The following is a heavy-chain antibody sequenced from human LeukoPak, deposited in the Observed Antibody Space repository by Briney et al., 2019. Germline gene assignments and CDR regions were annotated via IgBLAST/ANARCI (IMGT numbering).Heavy chain of an antibody. D-gene: IGHD5-18*01. J-gene: IGHJ3*02. CDR1: GFTFSSYS. V-gene: IGHV3-74*01. CDR3: ARLDTAMVTYPFDI. Sequence: GGSLRLSCAASGFTFSSYSMNWVRQAPGKGLVWVSRINSDGSSTNYADSVKGRFTISRDNAKNTLYLQMNSLRAEDTAVYYCARLDTAMVTYPFDIWGQGTMVTVSS. CDR2: INSDGSST.